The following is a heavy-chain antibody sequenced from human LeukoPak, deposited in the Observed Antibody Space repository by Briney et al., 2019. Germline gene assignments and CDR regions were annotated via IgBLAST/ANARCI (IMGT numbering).Heavy chain of an antibody. CDR2: IYYSGST. CDR1: GGSISSSSYY. D-gene: IGHD6-19*01. Sequence: PSETLSLTCTVSGGSISSSSYYWGWIRQPPGKGLEWIGSIYYSGSTYYNPSLKSRVTISVDTSKNQFSLKLSSVTAADTAVYYCARTVAGIDYWGQGTLVTVSS. J-gene: IGHJ4*02. CDR3: ARTVAGIDY. V-gene: IGHV4-39*07.